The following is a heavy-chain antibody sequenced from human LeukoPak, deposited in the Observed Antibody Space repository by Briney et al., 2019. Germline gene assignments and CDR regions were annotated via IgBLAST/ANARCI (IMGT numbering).Heavy chain of an antibody. D-gene: IGHD5-18*01. CDR2: IYYSGST. CDR3: ARTPYSYGSSGYYYYGMDV. J-gene: IGHJ6*02. V-gene: IGHV4-31*03. Sequence: PSQTLSLTCTVSGGSISSGGYYWSWIRQHPGKGLEWIGYIYYSGSTYYNPSLKSRVTISVDTSKNQFSLKLSSVTAADTAVYYCARTPYSYGSSGYYYYGMDVWGQGITVTVSS. CDR1: GGSISSGGYY.